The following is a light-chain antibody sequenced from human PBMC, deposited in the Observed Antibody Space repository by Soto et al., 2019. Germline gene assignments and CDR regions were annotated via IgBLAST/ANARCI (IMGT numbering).Light chain of an antibody. V-gene: IGLV2-14*03. Sequence: QSVLTQPASVSGSPGQSITISCTGTSSDVGGYNSVSWYQHHPGKAPKLMIYNVSNRPSGVSSRFSGSKSGNTASLTISGLQAEDEADYYCRSYTTSSTYVFATGTKVTVL. J-gene: IGLJ1*01. CDR2: NVS. CDR1: SSDVGGYNS. CDR3: RSYTTSSTYV.